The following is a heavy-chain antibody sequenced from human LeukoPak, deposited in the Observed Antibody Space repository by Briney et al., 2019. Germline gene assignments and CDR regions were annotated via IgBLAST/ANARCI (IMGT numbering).Heavy chain of an antibody. CDR3: ARVGAYCTSTSCLDY. D-gene: IGHD2-2*01. V-gene: IGHV1-18*01. J-gene: IGHJ4*02. CDR2: ISAYNGNT. CDR1: GYTFTNYG. Sequence: SVKVSCKASGYTFTNYGISWVRQAPGQGLEWMGWISAYNGNTNYAQKLQGRVTMTTDTSTSTAYMELRSLTSDDTAVYYCARVGAYCTSTSCLDYWGQGTLVTVSS.